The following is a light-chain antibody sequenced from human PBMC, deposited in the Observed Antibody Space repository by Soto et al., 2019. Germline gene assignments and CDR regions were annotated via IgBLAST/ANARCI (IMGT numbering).Light chain of an antibody. CDR3: QQYGSSPLT. Sequence: ESVLTQSPGTLSLSPGERATLSCSASQSVSSSYLAWYQQKPGQAPRLLIYGASSRATGIPDRFSGSGSGTDFTLTISRLEPEDFSVYYCQQYGSSPLTFGQGTRLEIK. J-gene: IGKJ5*01. CDR2: GAS. V-gene: IGKV3-20*01. CDR1: QSVSSSY.